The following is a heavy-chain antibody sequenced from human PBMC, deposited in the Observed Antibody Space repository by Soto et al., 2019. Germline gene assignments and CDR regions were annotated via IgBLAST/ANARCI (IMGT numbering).Heavy chain of an antibody. CDR1: GGSISSYY. D-gene: IGHD3-22*01. CDR2: IYTSGST. V-gene: IGHV4-4*07. J-gene: IGHJ3*02. CDR3: ARDYDSSGSDAFDI. Sequence: PSETLSLTCTVSGGSISSYYWSWIRQPAGKGLEWIGRIYTSGSTNYNPSLNSRVTMSVDTSKNQFSLKLSYVSAADTAVYSCARDYDSSGSDAFDIWGKGTMVTVSS.